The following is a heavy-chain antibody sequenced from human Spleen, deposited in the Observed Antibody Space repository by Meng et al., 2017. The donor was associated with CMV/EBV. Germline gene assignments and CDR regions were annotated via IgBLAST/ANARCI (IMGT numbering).Heavy chain of an antibody. CDR3: AKDSWDYYDSSGYSPGFDF. CDR1: FSRHG. D-gene: IGHD3-22*01. CDR2: ISYDRNTK. J-gene: IGHJ4*02. V-gene: IGHV3-30*18. Sequence: FSRHGMHWVRQAPGKGLEWVAGISYDRNTKYYTDSVKGRFTISRDNSQNTLYLQMNSLRAEDTAVYYCAKDSWDYYDSSGYSPGFDFWGQGTLVTVSS.